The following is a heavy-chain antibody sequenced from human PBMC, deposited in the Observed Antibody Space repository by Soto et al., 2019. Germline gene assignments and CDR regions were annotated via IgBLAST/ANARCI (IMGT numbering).Heavy chain of an antibody. Sequence: EVQLVESGGGLVQPGGSLRLSCAASGFTFSSYAMHWVRQAPGKGLEYVSAISSNGGSTYYANSVKGRFTISRDNSQNTLYLQMGSLRAEDMDVYYCARGTGWGPAAHFYTSYYFDYWGQGTLVTVSS. CDR1: GFTFSSYA. CDR2: ISSNGGST. V-gene: IGHV3-64*01. D-gene: IGHD2-2*01. J-gene: IGHJ4*02. CDR3: ARGTGWGPAAHFYTSYYFDY.